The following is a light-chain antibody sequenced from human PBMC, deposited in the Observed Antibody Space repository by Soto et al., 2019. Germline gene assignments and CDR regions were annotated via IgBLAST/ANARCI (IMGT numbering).Light chain of an antibody. Sequence: EIVLTQSPGTLSLSPGERATLSCRASQSVSSTYLIWYQQKPGQAPRLLIYGAFSKATDIPDRFSGSGSGTDFTLTISSLEPEDFAVYYCQQRSNWPPVITFGQGTKGDIK. CDR2: GAF. V-gene: IGKV3D-20*02. CDR1: QSVSSTY. J-gene: IGKJ1*01. CDR3: QQRSNWPPVIT.